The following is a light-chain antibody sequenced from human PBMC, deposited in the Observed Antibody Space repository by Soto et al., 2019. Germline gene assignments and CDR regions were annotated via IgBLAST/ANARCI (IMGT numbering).Light chain of an antibody. CDR1: SSDVGGYNY. Sequence: QSVLTQPASVSGSPGQPITISCTGTSSDVGGYNYVSWYQQHPGKAPKLMIYDVSNRPSGVSSRFSGSKSGNTASLTISGLQAEDEADYYCSSFTSSSTRVFGAGTKVTVL. CDR2: DVS. J-gene: IGLJ1*01. V-gene: IGLV2-14*03. CDR3: SSFTSSSTRV.